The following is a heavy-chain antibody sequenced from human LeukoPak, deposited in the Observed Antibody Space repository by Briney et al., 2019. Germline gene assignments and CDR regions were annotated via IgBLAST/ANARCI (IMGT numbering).Heavy chain of an antibody. CDR2: MNPNSGNT. D-gene: IGHD3-22*01. J-gene: IGHJ6*02. CDR1: GYTFTSYD. V-gene: IGHV1-8*01. Sequence: ASVKVSCKASGYTFTSYDINWVRQATGQGLEWMGWMNPNSGNTGYAQKFQGRVTMTRNTSISTAYMELSSLRSEDTAVYYCARVYYGSSGYYSGMDVWGQGTTVTVSS. CDR3: ARVYYGSSGYYSGMDV.